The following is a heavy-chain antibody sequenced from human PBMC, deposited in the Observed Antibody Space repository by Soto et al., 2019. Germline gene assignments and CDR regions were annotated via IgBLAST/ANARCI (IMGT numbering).Heavy chain of an antibody. Sequence: EVQLVESGGGLVKPGGSLRLSCAASGFTFSNAWMSWVRQAPGKGLGWVGRIKSKTDGGTTDYAAPVKGRFTISRDDSKTTLYLQMNSLKTEDTAVYYCTTAPRITIFGVVDPFDYWGQGTLVTVSS. CDR3: TTAPRITIFGVVDPFDY. CDR1: GFTFSNAW. D-gene: IGHD3-3*01. J-gene: IGHJ4*02. CDR2: IKSKTDGGTT. V-gene: IGHV3-15*01.